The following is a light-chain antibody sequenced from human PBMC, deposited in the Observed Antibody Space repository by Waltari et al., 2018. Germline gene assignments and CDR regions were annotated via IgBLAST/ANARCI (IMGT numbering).Light chain of an antibody. CDR3: QHYNKLPLT. CDR2: GAY. V-gene: IGKV3-15*01. CDR1: QSVGRS. Sequence: EIVMTQSPAILSVSPGEGATLSCRASQSVGRSLAWYQQKPGQAPRLRIFGAYTRATGIPARFSGSGSGTEFTLSITSLQSEDSALYFCQHYNKLPLTFGGWTKVEIK. J-gene: IGKJ4*01.